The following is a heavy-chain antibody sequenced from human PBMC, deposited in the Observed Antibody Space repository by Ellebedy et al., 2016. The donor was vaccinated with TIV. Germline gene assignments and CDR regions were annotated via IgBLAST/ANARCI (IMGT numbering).Heavy chain of an antibody. V-gene: IGHV1-18*04. J-gene: IGHJ6*02. CDR3: ARMLVATSNYGMDV. CDR1: GYTFTSHG. D-gene: IGHD5-12*01. Sequence: ASVKVSCKASGYTFTSHGISWVRQAPGQGLEWMGWISAYNGNTNYAQKLQGRVTMTRDTSTSTVYMELSSLRSEDTAVYYCARMLVATSNYGMDVWGQGTTVTVSS. CDR2: ISAYNGNT.